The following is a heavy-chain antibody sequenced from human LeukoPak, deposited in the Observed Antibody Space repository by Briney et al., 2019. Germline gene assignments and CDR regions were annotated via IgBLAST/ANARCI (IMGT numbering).Heavy chain of an antibody. J-gene: IGHJ4*02. CDR1: GFTFSSYA. CDR2: ISYDGSNK. CDR3: AKDPEAVAGISDY. Sequence: PGGSLRLSCAAPGFTFSSYAMHWVRQAPGKGLEWVAVISYDGSNKYYADSVKGRFTISRDNSKNTLYLQMNSLRAEDTAVYYCAKDPEAVAGISDYWGRGTLVTVSS. D-gene: IGHD6-19*01. V-gene: IGHV3-30-3*01.